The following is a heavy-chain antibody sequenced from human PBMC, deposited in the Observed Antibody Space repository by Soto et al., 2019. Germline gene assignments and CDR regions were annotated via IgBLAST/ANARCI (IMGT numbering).Heavy chain of an antibody. D-gene: IGHD3-10*01. J-gene: IGHJ4*02. Sequence: TLSLTCTVSGGSISSADYYCSWIRQSPGKGLEWIGHIYNSGSTYNNPSLNSRVTISVDTSKNQFSLRLSSVTAADTAVYYCARGLSSDKVDYWGQGTLVT. CDR2: IYNSGST. CDR3: ARGLSSDKVDY. V-gene: IGHV4-30-4*01. CDR1: GGSISSADYY.